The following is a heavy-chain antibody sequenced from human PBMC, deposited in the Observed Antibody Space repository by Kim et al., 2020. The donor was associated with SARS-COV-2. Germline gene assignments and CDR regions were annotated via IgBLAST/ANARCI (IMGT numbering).Heavy chain of an antibody. D-gene: IGHD1-1*01. CDR3: ERGTTDAPGIDY. Sequence: SSAESVGGRFSISRDNAKHTMYLQMHSLRAKDTAVYYCERGTTDAPGIDYWGQGTTVTVSS. V-gene: IGHV3-74*01. J-gene: IGHJ4*02.